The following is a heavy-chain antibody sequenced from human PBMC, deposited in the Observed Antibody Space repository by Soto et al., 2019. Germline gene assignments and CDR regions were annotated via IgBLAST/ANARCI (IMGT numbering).Heavy chain of an antibody. CDR3: ARDQAGSGLGIDY. Sequence: EVQLVESGGGLVQPGGSLRLSCAASGFTVSSNYMSWVRQAPGKGLEWVSIIYSGGSTYYADSVKGRFTISRDNSKNTLYRQMNSLRAEDTAVYYCARDQAGSGLGIDYWGQGTLVTVSS. CDR2: IYSGGST. J-gene: IGHJ4*02. CDR1: GFTVSSNY. D-gene: IGHD3-10*01. V-gene: IGHV3-66*01.